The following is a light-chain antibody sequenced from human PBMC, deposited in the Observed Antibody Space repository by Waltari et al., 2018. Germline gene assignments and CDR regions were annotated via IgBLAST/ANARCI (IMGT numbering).Light chain of an antibody. CDR3: QQYKTYPVT. CDR2: DAS. CDR1: QSISSL. V-gene: IGKV1-5*01. Sequence: DIQMTQSPSPLSASVGDRVTITCRASQSISSLLAWYQQKPGKAPDLLIYDASSLASGVPSRFSGSGSGTEFTLTISSLQPHDFATYYCQQYKTYPVTFGQGTKLDIK. J-gene: IGKJ2*01.